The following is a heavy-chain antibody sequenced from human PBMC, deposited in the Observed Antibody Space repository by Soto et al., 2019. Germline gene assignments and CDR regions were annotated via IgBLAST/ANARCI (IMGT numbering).Heavy chain of an antibody. Sequence: GGSLRLSCAASGFTVSSNYMSWVRQAPGKGLEWVSVIYSGGSTYYADSVKGRFTISRDTSKNTLYLQMNSLRAEDTAVYYCARGYDTSGYDPRAHLDYWGQGTLVTSPQ. CDR2: IYSGGST. D-gene: IGHD5-12*01. J-gene: IGHJ4*02. CDR1: GFTVSSNY. CDR3: ARGYDTSGYDPRAHLDY. V-gene: IGHV3-53*01.